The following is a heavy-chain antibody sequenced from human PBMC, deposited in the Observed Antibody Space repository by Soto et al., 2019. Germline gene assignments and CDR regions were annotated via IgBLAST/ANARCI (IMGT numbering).Heavy chain of an antibody. Sequence: GGSLRLSCAASGFIFSSFALHWVRQAPGKGLEWVAVIRYDGTEKYNGDSVKGRFTISRDNSKNTVYLEMTSLKAEDTAVYYCARDLTQVGLLDFWGQGTLVTVSS. CDR3: ARDLTQVGLLDF. CDR2: IRYDGTEK. J-gene: IGHJ4*02. D-gene: IGHD3-9*01. V-gene: IGHV3-33*01. CDR1: GFIFSSFA.